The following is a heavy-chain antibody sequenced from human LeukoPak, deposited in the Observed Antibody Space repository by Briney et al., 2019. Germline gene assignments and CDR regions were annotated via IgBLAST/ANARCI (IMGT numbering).Heavy chain of an antibody. J-gene: IGHJ4*02. V-gene: IGHV3-48*03. CDR3: ARIHGGLPCFDY. Sequence: GGSLRLSCAASGFTFSSYEMNWVRQAPGKGLEWVSYISSSGSTIYYADSVKGRFTLSRDNAKNSLYLQMNSLRAEDTAVYYCARIHGGLPCFDYWGQGTLVTVSS. CDR2: ISSSGSTI. D-gene: IGHD4-23*01. CDR1: GFTFSSYE.